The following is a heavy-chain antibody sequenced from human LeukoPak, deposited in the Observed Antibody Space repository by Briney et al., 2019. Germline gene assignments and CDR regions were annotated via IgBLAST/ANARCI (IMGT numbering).Heavy chain of an antibody. CDR3: ARETLVVPAAISYFDY. D-gene: IGHD2-2*01. CDR2: IIPIFGTA. V-gene: IGHV1-69*13. CDR1: GGTFSSYA. J-gene: IGHJ4*02. Sequence: SVKVSCKASGGTFSSYAISWVRQAPGQGLEWMGGIIPIFGTANYAQKFQGRVTITADESTSTAYMELSSLRSEDTAVYYYARETLVVPAAISYFDYWGQGTLVTVSS.